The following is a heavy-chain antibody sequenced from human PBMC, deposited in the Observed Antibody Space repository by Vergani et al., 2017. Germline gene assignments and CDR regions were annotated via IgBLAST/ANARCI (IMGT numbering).Heavy chain of an antibody. J-gene: IGHJ5*02. CDR2: IYTSGIT. V-gene: IGHV4-61*02. D-gene: IGHD6-13*01. CDR3: ARGLRGIAAAGAFDP. Sequence: QVQLQESGPGLLKPSQTLSLTCTLSGGSISSGSYYCSWIRQPAGKGLEWIGRIYTSGITNYNPSLKSRVTISVDTSKNQFSLKLSSVTAADTAVYYCARGLRGIAAAGAFDPWGQGTLVTVSS. CDR1: GGSISSGSYY.